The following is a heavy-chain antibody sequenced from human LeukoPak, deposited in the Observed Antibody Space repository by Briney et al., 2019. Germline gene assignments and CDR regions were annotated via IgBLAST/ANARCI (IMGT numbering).Heavy chain of an antibody. D-gene: IGHD2-8*02. J-gene: IGHJ5*02. CDR2: IIPMFGTT. Sequence: SVKVSCKVSGGIFSNSAISWVRHDPGQGLEYMGGIIPMFGTTNYARRFQGRLTITADESTSTTYMELSSLRSEDTAVYYCARSMGLVQWLDGWGQGTLVTVSS. CDR1: GGIFSNSA. CDR3: ARSMGLVQWLDG. V-gene: IGHV1-69*13.